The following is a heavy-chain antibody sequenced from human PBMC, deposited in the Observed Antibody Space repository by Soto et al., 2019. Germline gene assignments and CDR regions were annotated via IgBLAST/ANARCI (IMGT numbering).Heavy chain of an antibody. CDR1: GFTFDDYA. CDR2: IGWNGGNI. J-gene: IGHJ4*02. V-gene: IGHV3-9*01. Sequence: EVQLVESGGGLVQPSGSLTLSCTASGFTFDDYAMHWVRQAPGKGLEWVSGIGWNGGNIRYGDSVKGRFTISRDNAENSLHLQVNSLRAEDTALYYCAKDTGGYNFYYFDDWGQGTLVTVSS. CDR3: AKDTGGYNFYYFDD. D-gene: IGHD5-12*01.